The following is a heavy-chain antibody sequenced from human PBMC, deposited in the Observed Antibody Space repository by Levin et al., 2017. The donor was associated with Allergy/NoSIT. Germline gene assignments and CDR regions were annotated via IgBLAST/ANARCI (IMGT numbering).Heavy chain of an antibody. CDR3: ARALGYCSSTSCYQGYGMDV. CDR2: ISSSSSYI. D-gene: IGHD2-2*01. V-gene: IGHV3-21*01. J-gene: IGHJ6*02. Sequence: GGSLRLSCAASGFTFSSYSMNWVRQAPGKGLEWVSSISSSSSYIYYADSVKGRFTISRDNAKNSLYLQMNSLRAEDTAVYYCARALGYCSSTSCYQGYGMDVWGQGTTVTVSS. CDR1: GFTFSSYS.